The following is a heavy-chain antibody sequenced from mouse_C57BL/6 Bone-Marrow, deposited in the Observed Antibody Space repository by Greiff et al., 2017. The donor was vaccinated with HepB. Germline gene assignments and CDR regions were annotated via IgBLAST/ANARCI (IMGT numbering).Heavy chain of an antibody. Sequence: DVLLVESVAELVRPGASVKLSCTASGFNFKNTYMHWVKQRPEQGLEWIGRIDPANGTTKYAPKFQGKATITADTSSNTAYLQLRSLTSEDTANDDCASRGGLYEGYYLYYLDYGGQGTTLTVSS. CDR3: ASRGGLYEGYYLYYLDY. CDR1: GFNFKNTY. CDR2: IDPANGTT. J-gene: IGHJ2*01. V-gene: IGHV14-3*01. D-gene: IGHD2-3*01.